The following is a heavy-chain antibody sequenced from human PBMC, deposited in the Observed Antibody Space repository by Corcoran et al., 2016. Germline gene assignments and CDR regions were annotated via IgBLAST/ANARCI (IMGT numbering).Heavy chain of an antibody. CDR1: GFTFSSYS. CDR2: ISSSSYI. J-gene: IGHJ4*02. D-gene: IGHD2-2*01. Sequence: EVQLVESGGGLVKPGGSLRLSCAASGFTFSSYSMNWVRQAPGKGLEWVSSISSSSYIYYADSVKGRFTISRDNAKNSLYLQMNSLRAEDTAVYYCAREGYCSSTSCLDYWGQGTLVTVSS. V-gene: IGHV3-21*01. CDR3: AREGYCSSTSCLDY.